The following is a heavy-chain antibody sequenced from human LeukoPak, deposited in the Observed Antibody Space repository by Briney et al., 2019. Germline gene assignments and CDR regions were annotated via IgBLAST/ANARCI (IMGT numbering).Heavy chain of an antibody. D-gene: IGHD6-19*01. CDR3: ARGYSSGWYCDY. Sequence: ASVNVSCTASGYTFTVYYMHWVRQAPGQGLEWMGWINPNSGGTNYAQKFQGWVTMTRGTSISTAYMELSRLRSDDTAVYYCARGYSSGWYCDYWGQGTLVTVSS. V-gene: IGHV1-2*04. CDR2: INPNSGGT. J-gene: IGHJ4*02. CDR1: GYTFTVYY.